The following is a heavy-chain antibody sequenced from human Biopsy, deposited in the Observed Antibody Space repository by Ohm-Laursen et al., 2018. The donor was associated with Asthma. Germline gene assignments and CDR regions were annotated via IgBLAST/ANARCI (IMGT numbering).Heavy chain of an antibody. D-gene: IGHD1-1*01. CDR2: ISKDASTQ. Sequence: SLRLSCTASGFSFSNFAIHWVRQAPGKGLEWVGVISKDASTQDYAGSVKGRFTVARDNSKNTLDLRMNSLREEDTAVYYCVRDGTDDAFDIWGQGTVVSVSS. J-gene: IGHJ3*02. CDR3: VRDGTDDAFDI. CDR1: GFSFSNFA. V-gene: IGHV3-30*01.